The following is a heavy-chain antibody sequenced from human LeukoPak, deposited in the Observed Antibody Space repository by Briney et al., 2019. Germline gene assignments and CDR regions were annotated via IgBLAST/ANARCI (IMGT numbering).Heavy chain of an antibody. V-gene: IGHV3-33*01. J-gene: IGHJ4*02. CDR3: ARSSQGDYRFDY. CDR2: IWYDGSNK. CDR1: GFTFSSYG. D-gene: IGHD4-17*01. Sequence: GRSLRLSCAASGFTFSSYGMHWVRQAPGKGLEWVAVIWYDGSNKYYADSVKGRFTISRDNAKKSLYLQMNSLRAEDRAVYYCARSSQGDYRFDYWGQGTLVTVSS.